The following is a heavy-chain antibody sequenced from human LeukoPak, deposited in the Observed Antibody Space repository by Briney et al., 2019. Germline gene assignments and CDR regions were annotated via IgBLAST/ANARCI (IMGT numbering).Heavy chain of an antibody. D-gene: IGHD3-10*01. Sequence: PSETLSLTCTVSGGSISSYYWSWIRQPAGKGLEWIGRIYTSGSTNYNPSLKSRVTISVDKSKNQFSLKLSSVTAADTAVYYCARDKPYLWFGDMGYYYYMDVWGKGTTDTVSS. CDR1: GGSISSYY. J-gene: IGHJ6*03. V-gene: IGHV4-4*07. CDR3: ARDKPYLWFGDMGYYYYMDV. CDR2: IYTSGST.